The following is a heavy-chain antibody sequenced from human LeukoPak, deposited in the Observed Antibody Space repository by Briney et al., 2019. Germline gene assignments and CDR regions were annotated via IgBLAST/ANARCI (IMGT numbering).Heavy chain of an antibody. CDR1: GYTFTSYY. CDR2: INPSGGST. CDR3: ARDPEYQLLFEEGAFDI. V-gene: IGHV1-46*01. J-gene: IGHJ3*02. D-gene: IGHD2-2*01. Sequence: ASVKVSCKASGYTFTSYYMHWVRQAPGQGLEWMGIINPSGGSTSYAQKFQGRVTMTRDTSTSTVYMELSSLRSEDTAVYYCARDPEYQLLFEEGAFDIWGQGTMVTVSS.